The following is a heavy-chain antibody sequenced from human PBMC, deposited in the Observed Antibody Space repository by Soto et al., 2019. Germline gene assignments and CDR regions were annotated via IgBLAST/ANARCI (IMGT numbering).Heavy chain of an antibody. Sequence: GASVKVSCKASGYTFTSYGISWVRQAPGQGLEWMGWISAYNGNTNYAQKLQGRVTMTTDTSTSTAYMELRSLRSDDTAVYYCARQRIAAAQYYFDYWGQGMLVTVSS. V-gene: IGHV1-18*01. CDR2: ISAYNGNT. J-gene: IGHJ4*02. CDR3: ARQRIAAAQYYFDY. D-gene: IGHD6-13*01. CDR1: GYTFTSYG.